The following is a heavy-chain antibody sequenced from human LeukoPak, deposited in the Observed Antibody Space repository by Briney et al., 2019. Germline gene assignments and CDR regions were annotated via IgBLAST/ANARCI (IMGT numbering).Heavy chain of an antibody. D-gene: IGHD6-19*01. J-gene: IGHJ4*02. CDR2: IRSKAYGGTT. CDR1: GFTFGDYA. CDR3: AREGPYLGAAVAGTAALDS. Sequence: PGGSLRLSCTASGFTFGDYAMSWFRQAPGKGLEWVGFIRSKAYGGTTEYAASVKGRFTISRDDSKSIAYLQMNSLRAEDTAVYFCAREGPYLGAAVAGTAALDSWGQGTLVTVSS. V-gene: IGHV3-49*03.